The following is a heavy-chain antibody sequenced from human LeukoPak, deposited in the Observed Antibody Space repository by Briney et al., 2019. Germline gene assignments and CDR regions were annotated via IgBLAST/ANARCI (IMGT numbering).Heavy chain of an antibody. Sequence: PGGSLRLSCAASGFTFSSYWMSWVRQAPGKGLEWVANTKQDGSEKYYVDSVKGRFTISRDNAKNSLYLQTNSLRAEDTAVYYCARGQSTPYSSSSYYFDYWGQGTLVTVSS. CDR1: GFTFSSYW. CDR2: TKQDGSEK. V-gene: IGHV3-7*01. J-gene: IGHJ4*02. D-gene: IGHD6-6*01. CDR3: ARGQSTPYSSSSYYFDY.